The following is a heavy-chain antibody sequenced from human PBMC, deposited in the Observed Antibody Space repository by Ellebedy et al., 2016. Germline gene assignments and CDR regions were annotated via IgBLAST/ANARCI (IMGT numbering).Heavy chain of an antibody. CDR3: ARVKTPGTTGGFDY. J-gene: IGHJ4*02. Sequence: GGSLRLSCAASGFTFSNYWMSWVRQAPGKGLEWVANIKQDGSEKYYVDSVKGRFTMSRDNAKNSMYLQMNSLRAEDTAVYYCARVKTPGTTGGFDYWGQGTLVTVSS. CDR1: GFTFSNYW. CDR2: IKQDGSEK. D-gene: IGHD1-1*01. V-gene: IGHV3-7*03.